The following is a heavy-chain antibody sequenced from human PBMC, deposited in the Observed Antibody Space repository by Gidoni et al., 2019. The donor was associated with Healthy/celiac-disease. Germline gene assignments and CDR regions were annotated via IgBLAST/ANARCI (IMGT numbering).Heavy chain of an antibody. CDR1: GFTFADYA. Sequence: EVQLVESGGGLVQPGRSLRLSCAASGFTFADYAMHWVRQAPGKGLEWVSGISWNSGSIGYADSVKGRFTISRDNAKNSLYLQMNSLRAEDTALYYCAKDIAYTVTRGAFDIWGQGTMVTVSS. CDR2: ISWNSGSI. D-gene: IGHD4-17*01. V-gene: IGHV3-9*01. J-gene: IGHJ3*02. CDR3: AKDIAYTVTRGAFDI.